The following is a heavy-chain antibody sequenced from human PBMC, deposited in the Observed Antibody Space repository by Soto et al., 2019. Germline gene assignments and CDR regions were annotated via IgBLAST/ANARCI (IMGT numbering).Heavy chain of an antibody. V-gene: IGHV4-34*01. D-gene: IGHD2-2*02. CDR3: ARGTSRSCTSTSCYNADT. J-gene: IGHJ5*02. CDR2: INHSGST. Sequence: KTSETLSLTCAVYGGSFSGYYWSWIRQPPGKGLEWIGEINHSGSTNYNPSLKSRVTISVDTSKNQFSLKLSSVTAADTAVYYCARGTSRSCTSTSCYNADTWGQGTLVTVSS. CDR1: GGSFSGYY.